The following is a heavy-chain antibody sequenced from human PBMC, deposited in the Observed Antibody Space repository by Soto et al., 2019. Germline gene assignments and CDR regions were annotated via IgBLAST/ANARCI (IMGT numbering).Heavy chain of an antibody. Sequence: GGSLRLSCAASGLTFSDFAMCWVRQAPRKGLEWVSGINGRGGSTYSANSVKGRFTISRDNSRNTVYLQMSSLRAEDSAIYYCARCGVVVPTAQCFFDPWGQGTLVTVSS. CDR3: ARCGVVVPTAQCFFDP. V-gene: IGHV3-23*01. D-gene: IGHD2-15*01. CDR1: GLTFSDFA. CDR2: INGRGGST. J-gene: IGHJ5*02.